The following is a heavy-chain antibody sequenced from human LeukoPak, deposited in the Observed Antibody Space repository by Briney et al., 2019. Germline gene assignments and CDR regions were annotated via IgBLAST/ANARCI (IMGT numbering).Heavy chain of an antibody. D-gene: IGHD3-22*01. J-gene: IGHJ4*02. CDR3: AREMDYYDSRPIDY. CDR1: GFTFSSYS. CDR2: ISSSSSTI. V-gene: IGHV3-48*04. Sequence: GGSLRLSCAASGFTFSSYSMNWVRQAPGKGLEWVSCISSSSSTIYYADSVKGRFTISRDNAKNSLYLQMNSLRAEDTAVYYCAREMDYYDSRPIDYWGQGTLVTVSS.